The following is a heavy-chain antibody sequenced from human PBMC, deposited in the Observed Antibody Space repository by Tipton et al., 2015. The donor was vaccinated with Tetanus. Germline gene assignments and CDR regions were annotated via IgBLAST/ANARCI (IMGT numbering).Heavy chain of an antibody. Sequence: QSGAEVKHPGASVKVSCKASGYSLIDYFIHWVRQSPGQGLEWVGWINPNGGGTRFAQTVKGRVTMTRDTSTSTVYLELNRLIYNDTAAYYCASLGGIQRHFDRWGPGTLVIVSS. CDR3: ASLGGIQRHFDR. CDR1: GYSLIDYF. V-gene: IGHV1-2*02. J-gene: IGHJ2*01. CDR2: INPNGGGT. D-gene: IGHD6-25*01.